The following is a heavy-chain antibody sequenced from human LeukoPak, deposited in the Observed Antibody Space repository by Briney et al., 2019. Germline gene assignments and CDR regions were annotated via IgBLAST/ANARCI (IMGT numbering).Heavy chain of an antibody. CDR2: ISGYSSTI. CDR3: AKDLRPYDNSGYYFDY. CDR1: GFTFSSYS. V-gene: IGHV3-48*01. D-gene: IGHD3-22*01. Sequence: GGSLRLSCAASGFTFSSYSMNWVRQAPGKGLEWVSYISGYSSTIYYADSVKGRFTISRDNAKNSLYLQMNSLRAEDTAVYYCAKDLRPYDNSGYYFDYWGQGTLVTVSS. J-gene: IGHJ4*02.